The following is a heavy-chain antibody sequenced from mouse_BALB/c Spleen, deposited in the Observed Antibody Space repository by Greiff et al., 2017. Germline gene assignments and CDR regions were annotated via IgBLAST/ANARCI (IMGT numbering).Heavy chain of an antibody. V-gene: IGHV14-1*02. Sequence: VQLQQSGAELVRPGASVKLSCKASGFNIKDYYMHWVKQRPEQGLEWIGWIDPENGNTIYDPKFQGKASITADTSSNTAYLQLSSLTSEDTAVYYCARGGYYSYWCFDVWGAGTTVTVSA. J-gene: IGHJ1*01. D-gene: IGHD2-3*01. CDR2: IDPENGNT. CDR1: GFNIKDYY. CDR3: ARGGYYSYWCFDV.